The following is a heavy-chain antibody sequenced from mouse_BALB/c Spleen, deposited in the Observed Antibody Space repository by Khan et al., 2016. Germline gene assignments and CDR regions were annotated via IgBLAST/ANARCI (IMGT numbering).Heavy chain of an antibody. CDR2: ISYDGSN. J-gene: IGHJ4*01. Sequence: EVQLQESGPGLVKPSQSLSLTCSVTGYSITGGYYWNWIRQFPGNNLEWMGYISYDGSNNYNPSLKNRISIARDTSKNQFFLKLNSVTTEDTATYYCARLRRVYAMDYWGQGTSVTVSS. V-gene: IGHV3-6*02. CDR1: GYSITGGYY. D-gene: IGHD2-12*01. CDR3: ARLRRVYAMDY.